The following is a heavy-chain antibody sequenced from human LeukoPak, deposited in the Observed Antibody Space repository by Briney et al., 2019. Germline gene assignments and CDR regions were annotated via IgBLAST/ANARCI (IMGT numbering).Heavy chain of an antibody. D-gene: IGHD6-13*01. V-gene: IGHV3-9*01. CDR1: GFTFDDYA. Sequence: GGSLRLSCAASGFTFDDYAMHWVRQAPGKGLEWVSGIGWNSGGIVYADSVKSRFTISRDNAKNSLYLQMNSLGAEDTALYYCVKVTAAGFVDHWGQGTLVTVSS. CDR3: VKVTAAGFVDH. J-gene: IGHJ4*02. CDR2: IGWNSGGI.